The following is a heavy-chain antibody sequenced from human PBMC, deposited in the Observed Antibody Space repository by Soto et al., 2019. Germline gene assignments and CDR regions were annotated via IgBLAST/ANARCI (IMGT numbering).Heavy chain of an antibody. D-gene: IGHD3-16*01. CDR3: AREGGESSDGLYYFDS. V-gene: IGHV4-30-4*01. Sequence: TLSLTCTVSGGSTSSDNYWSWIRQPPGKGLEWIGHIYYSGNTDYNLSLKSRLAISIDTSKNQFSLKLSSVTAADTAVYFCAREGGESSDGLYYFDSWGQGSLVTVSS. J-gene: IGHJ4*02. CDR1: GGSTSSDNY. CDR2: IYYSGNT.